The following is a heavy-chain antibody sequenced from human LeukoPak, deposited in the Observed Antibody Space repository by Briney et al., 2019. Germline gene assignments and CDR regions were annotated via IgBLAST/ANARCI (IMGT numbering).Heavy chain of an antibody. Sequence: SETLSLTCTVSGGSISSYYWSWIRQPPGKGLKWIGYIYYSGSTNYNPSLKSRVTISVDTSKNQFSLKLSSVTAADTAVYYCARAARNRYLDVWGQGTTVTVSS. D-gene: IGHD3-9*01. V-gene: IGHV4-59*01. CDR2: IYYSGST. CDR1: GGSISSYY. J-gene: IGHJ6*02. CDR3: ARAARNRYLDV.